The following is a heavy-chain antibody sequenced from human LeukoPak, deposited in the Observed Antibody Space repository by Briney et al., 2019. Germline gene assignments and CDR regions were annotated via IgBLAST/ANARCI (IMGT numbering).Heavy chain of an antibody. Sequence: RGSLRHSCAASGVTSCAYSMNGVCQATAEGLEWGSYISCRSFTIYYADSVKGRFTISRDDAKNSLYVEMNGLRDEDTAVYYGARSVIAVAGSDACDIWGQGTVVSVSS. CDR2: ISCRSFTI. J-gene: IGHJ3*02. CDR3: ARSVIAVAGSDACDI. D-gene: IGHD6-19*01. V-gene: IGHV3-48*02. CDR1: GVTSCAYS.